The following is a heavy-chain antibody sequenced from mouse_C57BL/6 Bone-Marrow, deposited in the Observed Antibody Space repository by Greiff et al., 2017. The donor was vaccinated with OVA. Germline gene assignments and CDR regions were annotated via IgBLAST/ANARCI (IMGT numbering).Heavy chain of an antibody. V-gene: IGHV1-81*01. Sequence: QVQLQQSGAELARPGASVKLSCKASGYTFTSYGISWVKQRTGQGLEWIGEIYPRSGNTYYNEKFKGKATLTADKSSRTAYMELLSLSSVDSAFSFCASSGDFWDWGQGTLVTVSA. D-gene: IGHD4-1*01. J-gene: IGHJ3*01. CDR1: GYTFTSYG. CDR2: IYPRSGNT. CDR3: ASSGDFWD.